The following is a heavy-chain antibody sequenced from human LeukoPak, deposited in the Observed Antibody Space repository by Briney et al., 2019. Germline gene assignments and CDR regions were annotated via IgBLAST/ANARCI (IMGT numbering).Heavy chain of an antibody. Sequence: SETLSLTCAVYGGSFSGYYWSWIRQPPGKGLEWIGEINESGSTNYNPSLKSRVTISVDTSKNQFSLKLNSVTAADTAVYYCASSIQLWLSSEGADYGFDIWGQGTMVTVSS. V-gene: IGHV4-34*01. D-gene: IGHD5-18*01. CDR2: INESGST. CDR1: GGSFSGYY. J-gene: IGHJ3*02. CDR3: ASSIQLWLSSEGADYGFDI.